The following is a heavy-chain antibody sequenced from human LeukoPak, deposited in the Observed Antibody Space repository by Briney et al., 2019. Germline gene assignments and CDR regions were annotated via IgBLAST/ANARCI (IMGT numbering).Heavy chain of an antibody. Sequence: ASVKVSCKASGYTFISYGISWVRQAPGQGLEWMGWISAYNGNTNYAQKLQGRVTMTTDTSTSTAYMELRSLRSDDTAVYYCARPKYYYDSSGYYSDAFDIWGQGTMVTVSS. CDR2: ISAYNGNT. CDR1: GYTFISYG. D-gene: IGHD3-22*01. J-gene: IGHJ3*02. V-gene: IGHV1-18*01. CDR3: ARPKYYYDSSGYYSDAFDI.